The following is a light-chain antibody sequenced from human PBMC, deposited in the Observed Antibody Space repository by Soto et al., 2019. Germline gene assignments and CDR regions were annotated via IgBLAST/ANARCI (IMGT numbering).Light chain of an antibody. V-gene: IGKV3-20*01. CDR3: QQYAESPIT. Sequence: EIVLTDSPATLSLSRWEIATLSCRASESVSTFLAWYQQKPGQAPRLLIYAASRRATGIPDRFSGGGSGTDFTLTISRLEPEDIAVIYCQQYAESPITFGQVTRLEIK. J-gene: IGKJ5*01. CDR1: ESVSTF. CDR2: AAS.